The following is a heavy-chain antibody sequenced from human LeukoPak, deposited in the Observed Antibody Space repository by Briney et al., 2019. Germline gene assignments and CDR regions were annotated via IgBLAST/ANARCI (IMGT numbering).Heavy chain of an antibody. CDR2: ISYDGSNK. V-gene: IGHV3-30-3*01. Sequence: GRSLRLSCAASGFTFSSYAMHWVRQAPGKGLEWVAVISYDGSNKYYADSVKGRFTISRDNSKNTLYLQMNSLRAEDTAVYYCARVSMGATYFRAFDIWGQGTMVTVSS. D-gene: IGHD1-26*01. CDR3: ARVSMGATYFRAFDI. CDR1: GFTFSSYA. J-gene: IGHJ3*02.